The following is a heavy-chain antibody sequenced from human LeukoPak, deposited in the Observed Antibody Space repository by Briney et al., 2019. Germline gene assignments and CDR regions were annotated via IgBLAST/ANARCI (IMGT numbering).Heavy chain of an antibody. Sequence: GGSLRLSYSAPGFTFSSYAMHWVRQAPGKGLEYVSAISPDGGNTYYADSVKGRFSISRDNSKNTLYLQMSSLRPEDTAVYYCVPKGTEGYWGQGTLVTVSS. CDR2: ISPDGGNT. CDR1: GFTFSSYA. V-gene: IGHV3-64D*06. J-gene: IGHJ4*02. CDR3: VPKGTEGY.